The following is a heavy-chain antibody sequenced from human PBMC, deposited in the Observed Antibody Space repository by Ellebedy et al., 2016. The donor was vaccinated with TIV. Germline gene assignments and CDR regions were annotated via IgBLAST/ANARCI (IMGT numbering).Heavy chain of an antibody. CDR2: MNSDGSST. Sequence: GESLKISCAASGFTFRNDWMHWVRQAPGKGLVWVSRMNSDGSSTNYADSVKGRFTISRDNAKNTLYLQMHSLRAEDTAVYYCVRARPYCGGDCFSFGNWGQGSLVTVS. V-gene: IGHV3-74*01. D-gene: IGHD2-21*02. CDR3: VRARPYCGGDCFSFGN. J-gene: IGHJ4*02. CDR1: GFTFRNDW.